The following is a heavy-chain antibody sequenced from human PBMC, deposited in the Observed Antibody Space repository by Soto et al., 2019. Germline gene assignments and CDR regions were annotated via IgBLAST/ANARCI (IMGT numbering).Heavy chain of an antibody. CDR2: ISSSSSTI. D-gene: IGHD4-17*01. Sequence: GGSLRLSCAASGFTFSSYSMNWVRQAPGKGLEWVSYISSSSSTIYYADSVKGRFTISRDNAKNSLYLQMNSLRAEDTAVYYCAGLRWQEFYYYYMDVWGKGTTVTVSS. CDR3: AGLRWQEFYYYYMDV. V-gene: IGHV3-48*01. CDR1: GFTFSSYS. J-gene: IGHJ6*03.